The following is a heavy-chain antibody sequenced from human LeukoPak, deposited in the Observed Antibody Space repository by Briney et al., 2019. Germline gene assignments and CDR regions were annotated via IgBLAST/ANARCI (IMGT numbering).Heavy chain of an antibody. D-gene: IGHD3-22*01. Sequence: GASVKVSCKASGYTFTGYYMHWVRQAPGQGLEWMGRSNPNSGGTNYAQKFQGRVTMTRDTSISTAYMELSRLRSDDTAVYYCARDLGNYYDSSGYFQFDYWGQGTLVTVSS. CDR3: ARDLGNYYDSSGYFQFDY. CDR2: SNPNSGGT. CDR1: GYTFTGYY. J-gene: IGHJ4*02. V-gene: IGHV1-2*06.